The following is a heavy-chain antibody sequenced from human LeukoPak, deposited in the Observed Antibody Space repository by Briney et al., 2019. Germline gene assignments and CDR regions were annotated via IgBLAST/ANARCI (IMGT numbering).Heavy chain of an antibody. J-gene: IGHJ6*02. CDR2: ISSSSSYT. CDR3: ARDRYYDSSGYYYYYGMDV. Sequence: MTGGSLRLSCAASGFTFNTYTMNWVRQAPGKGLEWVSYISSSSSYTNYADSVKGRFTISRDNAKNSLYLQMNSLRAEDTAVYYCARDRYYDSSGYYYYYGMDVWGQGTTVTVSS. CDR1: GFTFNTYT. D-gene: IGHD3-22*01. V-gene: IGHV3-21*05.